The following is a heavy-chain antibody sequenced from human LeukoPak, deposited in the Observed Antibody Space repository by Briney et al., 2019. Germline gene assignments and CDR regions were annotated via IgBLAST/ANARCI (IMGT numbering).Heavy chain of an antibody. Sequence: PGGSLRLSCAASGFTFSSYSMNWVRQAPGKGLEWVSYICSSSSTIYYADSVKGRFTISRDNAKNSLYLQMNSLRAEDTAVYYCARESIYGGLDYWGQGTLVTVSS. J-gene: IGHJ4*02. CDR1: GFTFSSYS. V-gene: IGHV3-48*04. CDR3: ARESIYGGLDY. D-gene: IGHD4-23*01. CDR2: ICSSSSTI.